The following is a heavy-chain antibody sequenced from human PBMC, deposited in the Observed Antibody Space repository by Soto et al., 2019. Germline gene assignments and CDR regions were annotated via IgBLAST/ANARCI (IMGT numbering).Heavy chain of an antibody. V-gene: IGHV1-69*13. CDR3: ARGYCSSTSCYASYYYYGMDV. CDR2: IIPIFGTA. CDR1: GGTFSSYA. J-gene: IGHJ6*02. D-gene: IGHD2-2*01. Sequence: SVKVSCKASGGTFSSYAISWVRQAPGQGLEWMGGIIPIFGTANYAQKFQGRVTITADESTSTAYMELSSPRSEDTAVYYCARGYCSSTSCYASYYYYGMDVWGQGTTVTVSS.